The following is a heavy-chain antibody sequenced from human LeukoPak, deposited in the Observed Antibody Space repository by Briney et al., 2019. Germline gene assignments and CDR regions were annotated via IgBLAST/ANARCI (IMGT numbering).Heavy chain of an antibody. CDR2: IIPIFATA. J-gene: IGHJ4*02. CDR1: GGTFSSYA. Sequence: SVKVSCKASGGTFSSYAISWVRQAPGQGLEWMGGIIPIFATANYAQKFQGRVTITADESTSTAYMELSSPRSEDTAVYYCARGPITTRSHFDYWGQGTLVTVSS. V-gene: IGHV1-69*01. CDR3: ARGPITTRSHFDY. D-gene: IGHD3-22*01.